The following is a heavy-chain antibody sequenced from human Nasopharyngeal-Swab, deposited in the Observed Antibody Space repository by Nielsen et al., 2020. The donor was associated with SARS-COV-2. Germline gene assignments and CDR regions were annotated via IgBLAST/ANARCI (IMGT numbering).Heavy chain of an antibody. CDR1: GFTLSYQW. V-gene: IGHV3-7*01. J-gene: IGHJ3*01. CDR2: INQDGSEE. Sequence: GESLKISCAASGFTLSYQWMGWVRQAPGKGLQWVADINQDGSEEVYVDSVKGRFTISRDNAKNSLYLQMNSLGAEDTAIYYGARDWGRAFDVWSQGTMVTVSS. CDR3: ARDWGRAFDV. D-gene: IGHD3-16*01.